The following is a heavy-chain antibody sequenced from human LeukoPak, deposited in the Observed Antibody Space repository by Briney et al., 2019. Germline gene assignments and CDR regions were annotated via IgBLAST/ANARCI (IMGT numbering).Heavy chain of an antibody. J-gene: IGHJ4*02. Sequence: SETLSLTCAVYGGSFSGYYWSWIRHPPGKGLEWIGEINHSGSTNYNPSLKSRVTISVDTSKNQFSLKLSSVTAADTAVYYCARVFKQQLTNWGQGTLVTVSS. CDR3: ARVFKQQLTN. V-gene: IGHV4-34*01. CDR1: GGSFSGYY. CDR2: INHSGST. D-gene: IGHD6-13*01.